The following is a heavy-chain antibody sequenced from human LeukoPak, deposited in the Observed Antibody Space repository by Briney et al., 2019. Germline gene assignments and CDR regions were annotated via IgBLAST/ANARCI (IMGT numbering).Heavy chain of an antibody. Sequence: GGTLRLSCAASGFTFSNHGMNWVRQAPGKGLEWVSSISSSSSYIYYADSVKGRFTISRDNAKNSLYLQMNSLRAEDTAVYYCARDRFSYYYGSGSYYTYYYMDVWGKGTTVTVSS. CDR3: ARDRFSYYYGSGSYYTYYYMDV. D-gene: IGHD3-10*01. CDR2: ISSSSSYI. J-gene: IGHJ6*03. V-gene: IGHV3-21*01. CDR1: GFTFSNHG.